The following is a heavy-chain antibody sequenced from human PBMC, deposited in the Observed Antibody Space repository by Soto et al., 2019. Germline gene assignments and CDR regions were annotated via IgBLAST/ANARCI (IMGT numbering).Heavy chain of an antibody. CDR2: IIPIFGTA. J-gene: IGHJ6*02. D-gene: IGHD6-6*01. Sequence: SVKVSCKASGGTFSSYAISWVRQAPGQGLEWTGGIIPIFGTANYAQKFQGRVTITADKSTSTAYMELSSLRSEDTAVYYCASGSSSGVGGMDVWGQGTTVTVSS. CDR3: ASGSSSGVGGMDV. V-gene: IGHV1-69*06. CDR1: GGTFSSYA.